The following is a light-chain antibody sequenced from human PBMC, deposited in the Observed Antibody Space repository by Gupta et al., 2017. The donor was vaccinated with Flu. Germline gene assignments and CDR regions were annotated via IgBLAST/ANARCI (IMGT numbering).Light chain of an antibody. CDR3: HHLDNWPPLST. J-gene: IGKJ3*01. CDR2: DAS. CDR1: QSVSGY. Sequence: TLSLSPGERATLSCRASQSVSGYLAWYQQKPGQPPRLLIYDASNRATDIPARFSGSGSGTDFTLTISSLEPEDFAVYYCHHLDNWPPLSTFGPGTKVDIK. V-gene: IGKV3-11*01.